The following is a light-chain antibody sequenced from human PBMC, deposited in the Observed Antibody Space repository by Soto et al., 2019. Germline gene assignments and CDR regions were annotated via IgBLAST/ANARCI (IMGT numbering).Light chain of an antibody. CDR3: QQYGSSPWT. Sequence: EIVLTQSPGTLSLSPGERATLSCRASQTISNNYLAWYQQKPGQAPSLLIYGASSRATGIPDTFSGSGSGTDFTLTINRLEPEDFAEYYCQQYGSSPWTFGHGTKVEIK. CDR1: QTISNNY. J-gene: IGKJ1*01. V-gene: IGKV3-20*01. CDR2: GAS.